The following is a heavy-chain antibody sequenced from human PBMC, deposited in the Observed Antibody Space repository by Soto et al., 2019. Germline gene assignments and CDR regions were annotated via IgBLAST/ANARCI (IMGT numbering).Heavy chain of an antibody. V-gene: IGHV1-46*01. CDR2: MNPSGGST. CDR3: ARDKLSYYYDSSGYYPHY. CDR1: GYTFTSYY. D-gene: IGHD3-22*01. Sequence: ASVKVSCKASGYTFTSYYMHWVRQAPGQGVEWMGIMNPSGGSTSYAQKFQGRVTMTRDTSTSTVYMELSSLRSEDTAVYYCARDKLSYYYDSSGYYPHYWGQGTLVTVSS. J-gene: IGHJ4*02.